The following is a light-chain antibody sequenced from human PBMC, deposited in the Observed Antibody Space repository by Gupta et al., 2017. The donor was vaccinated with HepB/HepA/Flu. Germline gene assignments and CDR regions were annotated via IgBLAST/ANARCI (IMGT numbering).Light chain of an antibody. V-gene: IGLV2-14*03. Sequence: QSALPQPASVSGSPGQSITISCTGTSSDVGGYNYVSWYQQHPGKAPKLMIYDVSKRPSGVSNRFSGSKSGNTASLTISGLQAEDEADYYCSSYTSSSTLFGGGTKLTVL. J-gene: IGLJ2*01. CDR2: DVS. CDR1: SSDVGGYNY. CDR3: SSYTSSSTL.